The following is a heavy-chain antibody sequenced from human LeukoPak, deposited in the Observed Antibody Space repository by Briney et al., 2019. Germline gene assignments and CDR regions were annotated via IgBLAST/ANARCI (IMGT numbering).Heavy chain of an antibody. CDR1: GFTFSSYG. CDR3: AKDELGYSYGYYFDY. J-gene: IGHJ4*02. CDR2: ISYDGSNK. V-gene: IGHV3-30*18. D-gene: IGHD5-18*01. Sequence: GGSLRLSCAASGFTFSSYGMHWVRQAPGKGLEWVAVISYDGSNKYYADSVKGRFTISRDNSKNTLYLQMNSLRAEDTAVYYCAKDELGYSYGYYFDYWGQGTLVTVSS.